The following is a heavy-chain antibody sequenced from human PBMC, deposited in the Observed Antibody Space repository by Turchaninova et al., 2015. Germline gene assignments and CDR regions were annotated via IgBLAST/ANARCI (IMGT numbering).Heavy chain of an antibody. CDR3: ARQGNYYYYMDV. CDR1: GGSISTYY. Sequence: QVQLQESGPGLVKPSETLSLTCTVSGGSISTYYWSWFRQPPGKGLEWIGYIYYSGNTNYNPSLKSRVTISVDTSKNQFSLKLSSVTAADTAVYYCARQGNYYYYMDVWGKGTTVTVSS. J-gene: IGHJ6*03. V-gene: IGHV4-59*08. CDR2: IYYSGNT.